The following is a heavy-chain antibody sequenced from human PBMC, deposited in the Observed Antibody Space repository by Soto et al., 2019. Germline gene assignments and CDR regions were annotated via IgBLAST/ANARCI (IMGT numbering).Heavy chain of an antibody. CDR2: IYWDDDE. CDR1: GFSLSTSGVG. CDR3: AHTGSYYDSGGFYRPFDS. Sequence: SGPTLVNPTQTLTLTCTFSGFSLSTSGVGVGWIRQPPGKALEWLALIYWDDDERYSPSLNSRLTITKNTSKNQVVLTMTNMDPVDTATFFFAHTGSYYDSGGFYRPFDSWGRGTLVTVSS. J-gene: IGHJ4*02. V-gene: IGHV2-5*02. D-gene: IGHD3-22*01.